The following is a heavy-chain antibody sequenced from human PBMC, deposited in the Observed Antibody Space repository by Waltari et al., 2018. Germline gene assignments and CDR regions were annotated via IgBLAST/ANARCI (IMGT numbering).Heavy chain of an antibody. Sequence: QLQLQESGPGLVKPSETLSLTCTVSGGTISSSSYYWGWIRQPPGKGLEWIGSIYYSGSTDYNPSLKSRVTIAVDTSKNQFSLKLSSVTAADTAVYYCARQLGDIVVVVAATPPYYFDYWGQGTLVTVSS. CDR2: IYYSGST. CDR1: GGTISSSSYY. CDR3: ARQLGDIVVVVAATPPYYFDY. V-gene: IGHV4-39*01. J-gene: IGHJ4*02. D-gene: IGHD2-15*01.